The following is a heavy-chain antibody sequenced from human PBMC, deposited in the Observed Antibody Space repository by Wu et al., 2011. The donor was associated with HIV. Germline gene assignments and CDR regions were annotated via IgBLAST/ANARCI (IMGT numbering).Heavy chain of an antibody. CDR3: ARVIGHTGKFDY. CDR1: GYTFTGYY. Sequence: QVQLVQSGAEVKKPGASVKLSCKASGYTFTGYYMYWVRQAPGQGLEWMGWINPNSGGTNYEQKFQDRVTMTTDTSITTAYMELRGLISDDAAVYYCARVIGHTGKFDYWGQGTLVTVSS. CDR2: INPNSGGT. J-gene: IGHJ4*02. D-gene: IGHD1-14*01. V-gene: IGHV1-2*02.